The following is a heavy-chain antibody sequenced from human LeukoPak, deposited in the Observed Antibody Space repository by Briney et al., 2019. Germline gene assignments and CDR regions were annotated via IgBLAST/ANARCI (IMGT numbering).Heavy chain of an antibody. V-gene: IGHV3-33*01. CDR3: ARGAYWGASTFDY. J-gene: IGHJ4*02. CDR2: IWYDGNNK. D-gene: IGHD7-27*01. Sequence: GGSLRLSCAASGFSLSSYGMHWVRQAPGKGLEWVAIIWYDGNNKYYADSVKGRFTISRDNSENTLYLQMNSVRAEDTAVCYCARGAYWGASTFDYWGQGTLVTVSS. CDR1: GFSLSSYG.